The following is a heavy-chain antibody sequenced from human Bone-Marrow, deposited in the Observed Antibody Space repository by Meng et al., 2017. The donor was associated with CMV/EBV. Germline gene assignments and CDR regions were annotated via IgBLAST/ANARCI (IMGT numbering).Heavy chain of an antibody. V-gene: IGHV1-69*05. CDR2: IIPIFGTA. Sequence: SVKVSCKASGGTFNSYAISWVRQAPGQGLEWMGGIIPIFGTANYAQKFQGRVTITTDESTSTAYMELSSLRSEDTAVYYCARAVVVPAAILIFDAFDIWGQGTMVTVSS. CDR3: ARAVVVPAAILIFDAFDI. J-gene: IGHJ3*02. D-gene: IGHD2-2*01. CDR1: GGTFNSYA.